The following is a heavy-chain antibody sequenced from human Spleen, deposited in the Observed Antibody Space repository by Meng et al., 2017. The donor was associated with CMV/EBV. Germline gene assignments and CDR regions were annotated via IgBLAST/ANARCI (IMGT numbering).Heavy chain of an antibody. D-gene: IGHD6-19*01. V-gene: IGHV3-11*01. CDR2: ISSSGSTI. CDR3: ATALGWYYFDY. J-gene: IGHJ4*02. CDR1: GFTFSDYY. Sequence: GESLKISCAASGFTFSDYYMSWMRQAPGKGLEWVSYISSSGSTIYYADSVKGRFTISRDNAKNSLYLQMNSLRAEDTAVYYCATALGWYYFDYWGQGTLVTVSS.